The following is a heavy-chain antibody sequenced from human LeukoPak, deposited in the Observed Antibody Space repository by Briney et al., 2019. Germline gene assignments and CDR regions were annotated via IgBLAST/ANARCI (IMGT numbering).Heavy chain of an antibody. CDR2: IFSGGST. Sequence: PGGSLRLSCAASGFSVSSNFMSWVRQAPGKGLEWFSVIFSGGSTYYADSVKGRFTISRDNAKNSLYLQMNSLRAEDTAVYYCAKPLGPCSGGSCYLVGDYWGQGTLVTVSS. CDR1: GFSVSSNF. V-gene: IGHV3-66*02. D-gene: IGHD2-15*01. J-gene: IGHJ4*02. CDR3: AKPLGPCSGGSCYLVGDY.